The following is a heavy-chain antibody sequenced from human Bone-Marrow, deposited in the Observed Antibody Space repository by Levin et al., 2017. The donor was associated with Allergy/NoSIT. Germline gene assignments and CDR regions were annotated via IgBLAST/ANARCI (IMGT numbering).Heavy chain of an antibody. CDR3: VKGSIIRMDVVIRGDAFDI. J-gene: IGHJ3*02. Sequence: GGSLRLSCAASGFTFDDYAMHWVRQAPGKGLEWVSGISWNGINSGYADSVKGRFTISRDKAKNSLYLQINSLRAEDTALYYCVKGSIIRMDVVIRGDAFDIWGQGTMVTVSS. CDR1: GFTFDDYA. D-gene: IGHD3-10*01. V-gene: IGHV3-9*01. CDR2: ISWNGINS.